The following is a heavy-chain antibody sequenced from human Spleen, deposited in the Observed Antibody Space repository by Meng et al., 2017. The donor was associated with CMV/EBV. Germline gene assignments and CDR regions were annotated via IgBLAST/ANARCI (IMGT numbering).Heavy chain of an antibody. CDR3: ARDKKRFLEWLSQPTRASYYYYYGMDV. D-gene: IGHD3-3*01. V-gene: IGHV3-11*04. CDR1: GFTFSDYY. CDR2: ISSSGISI. Sequence: GESLKISCAASGFTFSDYYMSWIRQAPGKGLEWVSYISSSGISIYYADSVKGRFTISRDNAKNSLYLQINSLRAEDTAVYYCARDKKRFLEWLSQPTRASYYYYYGMDVWGQGTTVTVSS. J-gene: IGHJ6*02.